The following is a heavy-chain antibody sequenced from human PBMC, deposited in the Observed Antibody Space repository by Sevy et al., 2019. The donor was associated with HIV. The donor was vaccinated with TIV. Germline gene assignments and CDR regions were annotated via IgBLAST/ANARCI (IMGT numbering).Heavy chain of an antibody. V-gene: IGHV4-39*01. CDR1: GGSISSSSYY. CDR2: IYYSGST. Sequence: SETLSLTCTVSGGSISSSSYYWGWIRQPPGKGLEWIGSIYYSGSTYYNPSLKSRVTISVDTSKNQFSLKLSSVTAADTAVYYWASSIAVAGTDAFDIWGQGTMVTVSS. D-gene: IGHD6-19*01. CDR3: ASSIAVAGTDAFDI. J-gene: IGHJ3*02.